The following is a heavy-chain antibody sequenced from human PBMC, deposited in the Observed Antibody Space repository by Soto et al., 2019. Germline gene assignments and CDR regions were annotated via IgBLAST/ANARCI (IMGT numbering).Heavy chain of an antibody. CDR1: GFTFIDYG. CDR3: ARDKQYQFDY. CDR2: IWYDGSNK. J-gene: IGHJ4*02. Sequence: SLRLSCAASGFTFIDYGMHCFLQAPVKGLEWVAVIWYDGSNKYYADSVKGRFTISRDNSKNTLYLQMNSLRAEDTAVYYCARDKQYQFDYWGQGALVTVSS. D-gene: IGHD2-2*01. V-gene: IGHV3-33*01.